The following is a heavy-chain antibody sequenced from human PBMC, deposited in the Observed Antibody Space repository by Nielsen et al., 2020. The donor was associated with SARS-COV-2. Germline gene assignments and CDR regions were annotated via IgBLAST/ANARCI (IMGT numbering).Heavy chain of an antibody. CDR1: GFTFSSYE. Sequence: GESLKISCTVSGFTFSSYEMNWVRQAPGKGLEWVSYISTDGVTKYYADSVKGRFTISRDNSKNTLYLQMNSLRAEDTASYYCAKDIGYSSGGSDYWGQGTLVTVSS. CDR3: AKDIGYSSGGSDY. V-gene: IGHV3-48*03. J-gene: IGHJ4*02. D-gene: IGHD6-19*01. CDR2: ISTDGVTK.